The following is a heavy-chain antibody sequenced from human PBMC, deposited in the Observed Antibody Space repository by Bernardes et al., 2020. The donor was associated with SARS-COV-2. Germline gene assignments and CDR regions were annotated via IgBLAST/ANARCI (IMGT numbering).Heavy chain of an antibody. D-gene: IGHD3-3*01. Sequence: GGSLRLSCEVSGFTFSSYSMNWVRQAPGKGLEWVAFLSSNSLTSYYADSVKGRFTMSRDNAKNSLSLQMNSLRAEDTAVYYCARGGYYDFWSEYYTPLGYWGQGTLVTVSS. CDR2: LSSNSLTS. J-gene: IGHJ4*02. CDR3: ARGGYYDFWSEYYTPLGY. V-gene: IGHV3-48*04. CDR1: GFTFSSYS.